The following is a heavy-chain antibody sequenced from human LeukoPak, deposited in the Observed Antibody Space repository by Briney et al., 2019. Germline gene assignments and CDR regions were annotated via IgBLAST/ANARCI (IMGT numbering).Heavy chain of an antibody. D-gene: IGHD2-2*02. V-gene: IGHV4-59*01. CDR2: IYYSGST. Sequence: SETLSLTRTVSGGSISSYYWSWIRQPPGKGLEWIGYIYYSGSTNYNPSLKSRVTISVDTSKNQFSLKLSSVTAADTAVYYCARLNCSSTSCYNDYWGQGTLVSVSS. CDR3: ARLNCSSTSCYNDY. CDR1: GGSISSYY. J-gene: IGHJ4*02.